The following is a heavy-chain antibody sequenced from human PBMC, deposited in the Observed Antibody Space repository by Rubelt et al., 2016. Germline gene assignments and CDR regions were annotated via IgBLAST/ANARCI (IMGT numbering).Heavy chain of an antibody. V-gene: IGHV1-18*01. CDR3: VIANWDYDN. CDR1: GYTFTNYP. J-gene: IGHJ4*02. CDR2: ISTYNRNT. Sequence: QAQMEQSGAEVKKPGASVKVSCKASGYTFTNYPISWVRRAPAQGLEWMGWISTYNRNTKFAQKFQGRVTMTTDTSPIPAYIECRGLRCDDTAVHYCVIANWDYDNWGQGTLVTVAS. D-gene: IGHD1-7*01.